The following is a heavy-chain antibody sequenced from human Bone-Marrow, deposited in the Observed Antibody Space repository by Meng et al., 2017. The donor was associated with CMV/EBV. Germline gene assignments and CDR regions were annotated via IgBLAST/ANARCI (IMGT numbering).Heavy chain of an antibody. CDR3: ARQTRLGEWIPDY. V-gene: IGHV3-30-3*01. Sequence: CVASGFAFNSYTFHWVRQAPGKGLEWVAVVSYLRGFQYYADSVKGRFTISRDDSQNTVFLQMNSLRDEDTAVYYCARQTRLGEWIPDYWGQGTLVTVSS. J-gene: IGHJ4*02. D-gene: IGHD3-9*01. CDR2: VSYLRGFQ. CDR1: GFAFNSYT.